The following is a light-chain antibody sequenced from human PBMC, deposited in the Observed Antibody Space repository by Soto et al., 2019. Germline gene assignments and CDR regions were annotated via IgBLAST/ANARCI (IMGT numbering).Light chain of an antibody. V-gene: IGKV3-15*01. CDR3: QQYYHWPVT. CDR2: GAS. J-gene: IGKJ4*01. CDR1: RSVINR. Sequence: EILMTKSTDTLSLSPGERVTLSCSASRSVINRLAWYQHKPGQAPRLLISGASTGATGIPPRFRGSGSGTEFTLTVDTLQSEDIASYYCQQYYHWPVTFGGGTKVDIK.